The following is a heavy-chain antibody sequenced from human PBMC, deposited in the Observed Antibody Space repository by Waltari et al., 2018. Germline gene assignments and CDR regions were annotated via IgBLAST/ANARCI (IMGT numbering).Heavy chain of an antibody. CDR1: GLHFGSYL. CDR2: MNIDGGYI. Sequence: EVQLVESGGGLVQPGGSLSLSWAASGLHFGSYLMPLVRQPPGKGLRWFSSMNIDGGYISYTDSVKGRFTISRDNAKNTLFLQLNSLRAEDTAVYYCARKGGRGYPYGPFYYDHWGQGTLVTVSP. V-gene: IGHV3-74*01. CDR3: ARKGGRGYPYGPFYYDH. J-gene: IGHJ4*02. D-gene: IGHD5-18*01.